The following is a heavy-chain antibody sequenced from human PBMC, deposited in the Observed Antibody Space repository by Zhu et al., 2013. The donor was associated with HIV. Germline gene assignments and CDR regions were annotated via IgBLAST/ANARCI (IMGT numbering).Heavy chain of an antibody. V-gene: IGHV1-2*02. CDR1: GYTFTGYY. CDR2: INPNSGGT. CDR3: ARALDYGSGPSFDY. Sequence: QVQLVQSGAEVKKPGASVKVSCKASGYTFTGYYMHWVRQAPGQGLEWMGWINPNSGGTKYAQKFQGRVTMTRDTSISTAYMELSRLRSDDTAVYYCARALDYGSGPSFDYWGQGTLVTVSS. D-gene: IGHD3-10*01. J-gene: IGHJ4*02.